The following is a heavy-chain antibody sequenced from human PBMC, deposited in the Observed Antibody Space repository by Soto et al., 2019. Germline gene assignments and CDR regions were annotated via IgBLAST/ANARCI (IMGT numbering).Heavy chain of an antibody. Sequence: QVQLVESGGGVVQPGRSLRLSCAASGFTFSSYGMHWVRQAPGKGLEWVAVISYDGSNKYYADSVKGRFTISRDNSKNTLYLQMSSLSAEDTAVYYCARDREGMVWYFDLWGRGTLVTVSS. V-gene: IGHV3-30*03. CDR1: GFTFSSYG. CDR2: ISYDGSNK. J-gene: IGHJ2*01. CDR3: ARDREGMVWYFDL. D-gene: IGHD1-26*01.